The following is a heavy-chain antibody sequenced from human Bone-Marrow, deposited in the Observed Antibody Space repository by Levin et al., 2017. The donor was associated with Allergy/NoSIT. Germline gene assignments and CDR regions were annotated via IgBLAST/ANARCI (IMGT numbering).Heavy chain of an antibody. D-gene: IGHD2-2*01. Sequence: GESLKISCAASGFTFSSYSMNWVRQAPGKGLEWLSYISSSSSTIYYADSVKGRFTISRDNAKNSLYFQMNSLRDEDTAVYYCARDYCSSTTCYLYYGMDVWGQGTTVTVSS. CDR3: ARDYCSSTTCYLYYGMDV. CDR2: ISSSSSTI. J-gene: IGHJ6*02. V-gene: IGHV3-48*02. CDR1: GFTFSSYS.